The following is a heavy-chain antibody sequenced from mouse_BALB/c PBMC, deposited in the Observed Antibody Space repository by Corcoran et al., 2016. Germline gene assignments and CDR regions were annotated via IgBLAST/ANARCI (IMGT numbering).Heavy chain of an antibody. D-gene: IGHD1-1*01. Sequence: QIQLVQSGPELKKPGETVKISCKASGYTFTNYGMNWVKQAPGKGLKWMGWINTNTGEPTYAAAFKVRFAFSLETAASTTYLQINNLKNEDTATYFCSRYDYCSIDWYFDVWGAGTTVTVSS. CDR3: SRYDYCSIDWYFDV. CDR2: INTNTGEP. CDR1: GYTFTNYG. V-gene: IGHV9-3*02. J-gene: IGHJ1*01.